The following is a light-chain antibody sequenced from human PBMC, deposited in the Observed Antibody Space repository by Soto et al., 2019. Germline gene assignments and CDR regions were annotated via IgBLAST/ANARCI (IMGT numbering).Light chain of an antibody. CDR1: SSNIGGNS. CDR2: DDN. Sequence: QSVLTQPPSVSAAPGQKVTISCSGSSSNIGGNSVSWYQQLPGTAPKLLIYDDNKRPSGIPDRFSGSKSGTSATLGITGFQTGDEADYYCGSWDSSVSAYVLGTANKVTV. CDR3: GSWDSSVSAYV. V-gene: IGLV1-51*01. J-gene: IGLJ1*01.